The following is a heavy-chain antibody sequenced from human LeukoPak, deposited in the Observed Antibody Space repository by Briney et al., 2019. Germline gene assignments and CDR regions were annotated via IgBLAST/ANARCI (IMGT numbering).Heavy chain of an antibody. CDR3: AKKIVTGPGHNWFDP. CDR1: GFNIGSYY. J-gene: IGHJ5*02. D-gene: IGHD2-21*01. V-gene: IGHV3-23*01. CDR2: ISDSGGYT. Sequence: GGSLTLSCAAPGFNIGSYYMTWVRQAPGKGLEWVSVISDSGGYTYYADSVKGRFTVSRDSSRNTLYLQMNSLRAEDTAVYYCAKKIVTGPGHNWFDPWGQGTLVTVSS.